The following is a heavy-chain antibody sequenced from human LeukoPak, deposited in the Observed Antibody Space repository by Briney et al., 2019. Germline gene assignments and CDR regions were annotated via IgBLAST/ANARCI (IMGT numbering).Heavy chain of an antibody. Sequence: PGGSLRLSCAASGFTFSSYGMHWVRQAPGKGLESVAFIRYDGSNKYYADPVKGRFTISRDNSKNTLYLQMNSLRAEDTAVYYCAKQGIVVVPAAMILYFDYWGQGTLVTVSP. CDR1: GFTFSSYG. CDR3: AKQGIVVVPAAMILYFDY. V-gene: IGHV3-30*02. D-gene: IGHD2-2*01. J-gene: IGHJ4*02. CDR2: IRYDGSNK.